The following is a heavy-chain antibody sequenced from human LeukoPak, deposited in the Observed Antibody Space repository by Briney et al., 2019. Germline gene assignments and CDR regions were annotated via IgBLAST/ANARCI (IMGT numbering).Heavy chain of an antibody. J-gene: IGHJ5*02. V-gene: IGHV4-59*01. CDR1: GGSISSYY. CDR3: ARLSGMVRGVYWFDP. D-gene: IGHD3-10*01. CDR2: IYYSGST. Sequence: SETLSLTCTVSGGSISSYYWSWIRQPPGKGLEWIGHIYYSGSTNYNPSLKSRVTISVDTSKNQFSLKLSSVTAADTAVYYCARLSGMVRGVYWFDPWGQGTLVTVSS.